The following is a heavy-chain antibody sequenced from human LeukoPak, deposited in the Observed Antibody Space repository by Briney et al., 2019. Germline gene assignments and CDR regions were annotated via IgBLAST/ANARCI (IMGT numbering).Heavy chain of an antibody. CDR2: ISGSGGST. CDR3: AKDHHPVPWQWLVDYYYYGMDV. J-gene: IGHJ6*02. CDR1: GGSISSYY. Sequence: QTSETLSLTCTVSGGSISSYYWSWIRQPPGKGLEWVSAISGSGGSTYYADSVKGRFTISRDNSKNTLYLQMNSLRAEDTAVYYCAKDHHPVPWQWLVDYYYYGMDVWGQGTTVTVSS. D-gene: IGHD6-19*01. V-gene: IGHV3-23*01.